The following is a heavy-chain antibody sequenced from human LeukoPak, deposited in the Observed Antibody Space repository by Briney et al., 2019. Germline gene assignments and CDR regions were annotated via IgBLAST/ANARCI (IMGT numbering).Heavy chain of an antibody. CDR1: GFTFSSFW. Sequence: GGSLRLSCAASGFTFSSFWMSWVRQAPGKRLEWVANIKQDGSEKYYIDSVKGQFTVSRDNAKMSLDLQMNSLRAEDTALYYCATTGHSSSWYYFDYWGRGTLVTVSS. CDR2: IKQDGSEK. D-gene: IGHD6-13*01. CDR3: ATTGHSSSWYYFDY. V-gene: IGHV3-7*01. J-gene: IGHJ4*02.